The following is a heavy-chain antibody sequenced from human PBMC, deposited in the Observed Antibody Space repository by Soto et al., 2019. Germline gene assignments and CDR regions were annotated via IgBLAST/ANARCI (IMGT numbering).Heavy chain of an antibody. J-gene: IGHJ6*03. D-gene: IGHD2-2*01. CDR3: ARKRRGYCSSTSCFYYYYYMDV. CDR2: INHSGST. CDR1: GGSFSGYY. Sequence: SETLSLTCAVYGGSFSGYYWSWIRQPPGKGLEWIGEINHSGSTNYNPSLKSRVTISVDTSKNQFSLKLSSVTAADTAVYYCARKRRGYCSSTSCFYYYYYMDVWGKGTTVTVSS. V-gene: IGHV4-34*01.